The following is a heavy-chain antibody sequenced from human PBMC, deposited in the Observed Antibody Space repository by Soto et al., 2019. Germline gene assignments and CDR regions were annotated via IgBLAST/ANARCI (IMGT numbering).Heavy chain of an antibody. CDR1: GGSIDRSNYY. V-gene: IGHV4-61*05. D-gene: IGHD1-1*01. Sequence: SETLSLTCTVSGGSIDRSNYYWSWLRQSPGKGLEWIGYIYYSGNTKYNPSLESRATISIDASKNQVSLNLRSVTAADTAVYYCAKQGGKYGIRAFDPWGQGTLVTVSS. CDR2: IYYSGNT. J-gene: IGHJ5*02. CDR3: AKQGGKYGIRAFDP.